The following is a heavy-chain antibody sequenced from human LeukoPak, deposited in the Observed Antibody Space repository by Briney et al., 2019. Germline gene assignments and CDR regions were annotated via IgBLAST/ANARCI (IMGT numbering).Heavy chain of an antibody. CDR2: ISGSGGST. J-gene: IGHJ6*02. Sequence: GGSLRLSCAASGFTFSSYAMSWVRQAPGKGLEWVSAISGSGGSTYYADSVKGRFTISRDNSKNTLYLQMNSLRAEDTAVYYCAKGRIAAAGTGYYYGMDVWGQGTTVTVSS. CDR1: GFTFSSYA. V-gene: IGHV3-23*01. CDR3: AKGRIAAAGTGYYYGMDV. D-gene: IGHD6-13*01.